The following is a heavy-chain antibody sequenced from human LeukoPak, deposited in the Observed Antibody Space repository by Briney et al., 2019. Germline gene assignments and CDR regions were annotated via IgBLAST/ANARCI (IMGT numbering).Heavy chain of an antibody. CDR3: VRDRSLGSQFYYYIDV. Sequence: GGSLRLSCLGSGFTFTNYAMNWVRQAPGKGLEWVAYLSSSSANVHYADSVRGRFTVSRDNAKNSLYLQMNSLTAEDTAVYYCVRDRSLGSQFYYYIDVWGTGTTVTVSS. CDR1: GFTFTNYA. D-gene: IGHD3-10*01. CDR2: LSSSSANV. V-gene: IGHV3-48*01. J-gene: IGHJ6*03.